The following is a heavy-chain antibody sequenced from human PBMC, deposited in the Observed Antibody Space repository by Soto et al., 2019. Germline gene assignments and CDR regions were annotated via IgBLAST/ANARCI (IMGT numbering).Heavy chain of an antibody. D-gene: IGHD3-10*01. J-gene: IGHJ4*02. CDR1: GFTFSNYV. CDR3: AREFAPGSPNYDY. CDR2: FTRSGNT. V-gene: IGHV3-23*01. Sequence: EVQLLESGGGLEQPGGSLRLSCAASGFTFSNYVMSWVRQAPGKGLEWVSTFTRSGNTYYADSVKGRFTIYRDNSKNTLYLQMDSLRAEDTAVYYCAREFAPGSPNYDYWGLGTLVTVSS.